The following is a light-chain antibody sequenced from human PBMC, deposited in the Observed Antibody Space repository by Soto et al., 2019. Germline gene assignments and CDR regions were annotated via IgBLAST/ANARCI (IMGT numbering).Light chain of an antibody. CDR1: LSISSW. J-gene: IGKJ1*01. V-gene: IGKV1-5*03. CDR3: QYYNNYCWT. CDR2: KTS. Sequence: DIQLTQSPSTLSASVGDRVTITCRASLSISSWLAWYQQKPGKAPKFVIYKTSNLESGVPSRFSGSGSGTEFTLTISSLQPDDFATYYCQYYNNYCWTFGQGTKVEIK.